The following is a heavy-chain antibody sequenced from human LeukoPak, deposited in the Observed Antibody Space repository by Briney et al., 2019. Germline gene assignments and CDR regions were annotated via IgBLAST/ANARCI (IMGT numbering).Heavy chain of an antibody. Sequence: GASVNVSCKASGYTFTSYDINWVRQATGQGLEWMGWMNPNSGNTGYAQKFQGRVTMTRNTSISTAYMELSSLRSEDTAVYYCARAIVATGWPFDYWGQGTLVTVSS. CDR2: MNPNSGNT. V-gene: IGHV1-8*01. J-gene: IGHJ4*02. D-gene: IGHD5-12*01. CDR1: GYTFTSYD. CDR3: ARAIVATGWPFDY.